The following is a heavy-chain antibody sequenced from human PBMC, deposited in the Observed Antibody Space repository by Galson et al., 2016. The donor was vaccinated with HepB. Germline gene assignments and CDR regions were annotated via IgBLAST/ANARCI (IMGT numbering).Heavy chain of an antibody. J-gene: IGHJ5*02. D-gene: IGHD4-17*01. CDR2: IYYSGST. CDR1: GGPINSGDYY. V-gene: IGHV4-30-4*01. Sequence: TLSLTCTVSGGPINSGDYYWTWIRQPPGKGLEWIGYIYYSGSTYYNPSLKSRITISIDTSKNQFSLKLNSVTAADTAVYYCARDRRVNFGDSERWCDPWGQGTLVTVSS. CDR3: ARDRRVNFGDSERWCDP.